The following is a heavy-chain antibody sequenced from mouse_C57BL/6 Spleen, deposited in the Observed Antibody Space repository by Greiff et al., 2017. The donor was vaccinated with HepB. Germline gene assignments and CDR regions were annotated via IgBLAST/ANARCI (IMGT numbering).Heavy chain of an antibody. J-gene: IGHJ4*01. D-gene: IGHD1-1*01. CDR1: GYSITSGYY. CDR3: ATTVVRAMDY. Sequence: VQLQQSGPGLVKPSQSLSLTCSVTGYSITSGYYWNWIRQFPGNKLEWMGYISYDGSNNYNPSLKNRISITRDTSKNQFFLKLNSVTTEDTATYYCATTVVRAMDYWGQGTSVTVSS. V-gene: IGHV3-6*01. CDR2: ISYDGSN.